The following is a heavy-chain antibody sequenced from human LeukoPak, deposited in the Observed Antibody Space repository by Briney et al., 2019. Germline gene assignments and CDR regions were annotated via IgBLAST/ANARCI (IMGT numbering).Heavy chain of an antibody. CDR2: IIPIFGTA. J-gene: IGHJ3*02. D-gene: IGHD3-16*01. Sequence: VASVKVSCTASGGTFSSYAISWVRQAPGQGLEWMGGIIPIFGTANYAQKFQGRVTITADESTSTAYMELSSLRSEDTAVYYCARDLGAARDIWGQGTMVTVSS. CDR1: GGTFSSYA. CDR3: ARDLGAARDI. V-gene: IGHV1-69*13.